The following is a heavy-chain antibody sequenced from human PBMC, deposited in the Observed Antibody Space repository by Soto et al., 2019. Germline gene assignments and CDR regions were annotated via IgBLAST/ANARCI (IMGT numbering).Heavy chain of an antibody. D-gene: IGHD3-10*01. Sequence: KFQGRVTISADKSTSTVYMDLRSLRSGDTAVYYCATNYGSGSTHFDNWGQGTLVTVSS. V-gene: IGHV1-69*02. J-gene: IGHJ4*02. CDR3: ATNYGSGSTHFDN.